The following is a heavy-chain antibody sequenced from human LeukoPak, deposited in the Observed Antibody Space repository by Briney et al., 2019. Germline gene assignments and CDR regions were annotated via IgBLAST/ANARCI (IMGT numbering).Heavy chain of an antibody. CDR2: IYYSGST. CDR1: GGSISSSSYY. D-gene: IGHD6-19*01. J-gene: IGHJ4*02. Sequence: SETLSLTCTVSGGSISSSSYYWGWIRQPPGKGLEWIGSIYYSGSTYYNPSLKSRVTISVDTSKNQFSLKLSSVTAADTAVYYCARHIGGWLYYFDYWGQGTLSPSPQ. V-gene: IGHV4-39*01. CDR3: ARHIGGWLYYFDY.